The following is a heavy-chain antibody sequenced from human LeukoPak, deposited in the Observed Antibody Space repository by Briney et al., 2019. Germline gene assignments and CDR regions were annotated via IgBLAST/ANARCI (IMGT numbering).Heavy chain of an antibody. CDR2: IRTSSGGI. Sequence: AGRSLRLSCAASGFTFSRYSVNWVRQAPGKGLEWVAYIRTSSGGIYYADSVKGRFTISTDTAKNSLYLEMNNLRDGDTAVYYCARDDSWTFDYWGQGTLVALSA. D-gene: IGHD3/OR15-3a*01. J-gene: IGHJ4*02. CDR3: ARDDSWTFDY. V-gene: IGHV3-48*02. CDR1: GFTFSRYS.